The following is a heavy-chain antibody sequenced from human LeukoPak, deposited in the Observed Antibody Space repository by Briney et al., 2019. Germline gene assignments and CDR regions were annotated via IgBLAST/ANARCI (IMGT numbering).Heavy chain of an antibody. CDR1: GGSISSSSYY. CDR3: ASPIPTYSSGLN. J-gene: IGHJ4*02. Sequence: PSETLSLTCTVSGGSISSSSYYWGWIRQPPGKGLEWIGSIYYSGSTYYNPSLKSRVTISVDTSKNQFSLKLSSVTAADTAVYYCASPIPTYSSGLNWGQGTLVTVSS. CDR2: IYYSGST. V-gene: IGHV4-39*07. D-gene: IGHD6-19*01.